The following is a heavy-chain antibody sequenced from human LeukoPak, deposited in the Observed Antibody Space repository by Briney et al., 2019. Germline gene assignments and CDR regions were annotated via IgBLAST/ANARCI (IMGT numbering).Heavy chain of an antibody. Sequence: GGSLRLSCAASGFTFSSYAMTWVRQAPGKGLECVGRVKSRDVGRTTDYAAPVKGRFTISRDDSKNTVYLQMISLQTEDTAVYYCTTDFLQGYSGSWGQGTLVTVSS. D-gene: IGHD5-12*01. V-gene: IGHV3-15*01. CDR3: TTDFLQGYSGS. CDR1: GFTFSSYA. CDR2: VKSRDVGRTT. J-gene: IGHJ5*02.